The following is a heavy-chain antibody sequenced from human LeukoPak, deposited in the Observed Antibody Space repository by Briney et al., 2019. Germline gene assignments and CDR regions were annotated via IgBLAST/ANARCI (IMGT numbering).Heavy chain of an antibody. CDR3: ARFIAAAFALDP. Sequence: SETLSLTCTVSGGSISSYYWSWIRQPAGKGLEWIGRIYTSGGTDYNPSLKSRVTIPVDTSKEQFSLKLSSVTAADTAVYYCARFIAAAFALDPWGQGTLVTVSS. V-gene: IGHV4-4*07. J-gene: IGHJ5*02. CDR2: IYTSGGT. CDR1: GGSISSYY. D-gene: IGHD6-13*01.